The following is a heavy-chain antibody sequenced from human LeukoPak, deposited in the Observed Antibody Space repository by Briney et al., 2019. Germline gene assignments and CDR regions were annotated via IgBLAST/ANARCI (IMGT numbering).Heavy chain of an antibody. J-gene: IGHJ3*02. CDR2: ISPDGSST. CDR1: GFSFSSSW. Sequence: PGGSLRLFCAASGFSFSSSWMLWVRQTPGKGLVWLSRISPDGSSTSYADSVKGRFTVSRDIARNTLSLQMNSLRAEDSAVYYCARLQGITPQPMTEGFDIWGQGTMVTVSS. CDR3: ARLQGITPQPMTEGFDI. V-gene: IGHV3-74*01. D-gene: IGHD3-16*01.